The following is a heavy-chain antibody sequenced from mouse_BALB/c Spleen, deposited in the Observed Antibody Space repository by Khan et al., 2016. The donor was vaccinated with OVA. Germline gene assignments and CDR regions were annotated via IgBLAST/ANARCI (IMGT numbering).Heavy chain of an antibody. CDR3: TRSGYGTFAY. V-gene: IGHV1S81*02. D-gene: IGHD2-1*01. Sequence: QVRLQQSGAELVKPGASVRLSCKASGYSFTSYYLYWVKQRPGQGLEWIGDINPSNGGTNFNEKFKIKATLTVDQSSSTAYMQLSSLTSEDSAVYYSTRSGYGTFAYWGRGTLVTVSA. J-gene: IGHJ3*01. CDR1: GYSFTSYY. CDR2: INPSNGGT.